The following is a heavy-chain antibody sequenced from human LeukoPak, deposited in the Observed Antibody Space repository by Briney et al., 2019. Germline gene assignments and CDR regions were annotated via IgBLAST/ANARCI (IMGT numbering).Heavy chain of an antibody. CDR1: GFTFSESW. D-gene: IGHD1-1*01. Sequence: GGSLRLSCVVSGFTFSESWMSWARQAPGKGLGWVASLNLDGSDKYYVDSVKGRFTISRDNAKNSLYLQMDSLRVEDTAVYYCAKGKRYPDYWGQGTLVTVSS. V-gene: IGHV3-7*03. CDR3: AKGKRYPDY. CDR2: LNLDGSDK. J-gene: IGHJ4*02.